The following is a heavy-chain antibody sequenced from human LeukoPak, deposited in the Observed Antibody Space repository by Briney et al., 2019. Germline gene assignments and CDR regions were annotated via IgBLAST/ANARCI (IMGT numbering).Heavy chain of an antibody. J-gene: IGHJ4*02. D-gene: IGHD2-15*01. V-gene: IGHV4-34*01. Sequence: PSETLSLTCAVYGGSFSGYYWSWIRQPPGKGLEWIGEINHSGSTNYNPSLKSRVTISVDSSKNQFSLKLTSVTAADTAVYYCARDGPDCSGGSCYSDWGQGTLVTVSS. CDR2: INHSGST. CDR3: ARDGPDCSGGSCYSD. CDR1: GGSFSGYY.